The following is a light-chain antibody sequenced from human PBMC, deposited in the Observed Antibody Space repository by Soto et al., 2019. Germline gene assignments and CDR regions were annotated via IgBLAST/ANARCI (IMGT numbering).Light chain of an antibody. CDR1: QSVSSN. J-gene: IGKJ2*01. Sequence: EIVMTQSPATLSVSPGERATLSCRASQSVSSNLAWYQQKPGQAPTLVIYGASARATGIPARFSGSGSGTEFTLTISSLQSEDFAVSYCQHYNNCPFTFGQGTKLDIK. CDR2: GAS. V-gene: IGKV3-15*01. CDR3: QHYNNCPFT.